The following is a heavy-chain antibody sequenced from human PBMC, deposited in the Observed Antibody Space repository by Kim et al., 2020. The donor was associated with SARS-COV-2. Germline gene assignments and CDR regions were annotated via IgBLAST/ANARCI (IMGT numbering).Heavy chain of an antibody. V-gene: IGHV4-34*01. Sequence: SETLSLTCPVYGGSFSGYYWSWIRQPPGKGLEWIGEINHSGSTNYNPSLKSRVTISVDTSKNQFSLKLSSVTAADTAVYYCYFRDWFGMDVWGQGTTVTVSS. CDR3: YFRDWFGMDV. J-gene: IGHJ6*02. D-gene: IGHD3-9*01. CDR2: INHSGST. CDR1: GGSFSGYY.